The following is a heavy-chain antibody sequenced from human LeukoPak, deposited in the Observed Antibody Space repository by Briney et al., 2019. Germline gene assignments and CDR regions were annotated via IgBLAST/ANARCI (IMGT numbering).Heavy chain of an antibody. D-gene: IGHD2/OR15-2a*01. Sequence: TGGSLRLSCAASGFTVSSNYMSWVRQAPGKGLEWVSVIYSGGSTYYADFVKGRFTITRDNSKNTLYLQMNSLRAEDTAVYYCARGPSMDPFDYWGQGTLVTVSS. CDR2: IYSGGST. CDR3: ARGPSMDPFDY. J-gene: IGHJ4*02. V-gene: IGHV3-53*01. CDR1: GFTVSSNY.